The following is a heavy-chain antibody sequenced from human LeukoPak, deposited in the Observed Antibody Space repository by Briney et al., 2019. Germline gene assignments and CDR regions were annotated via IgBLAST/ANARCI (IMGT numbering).Heavy chain of an antibody. D-gene: IGHD4-17*01. V-gene: IGHV3-7*03. CDR3: AREDDYGDYDGGYNY. J-gene: IGHJ4*02. CDR2: IKQDGSEK. Sequence: QTGGSLRLSCAASGFSFSHFAMHWARQAPGKGLEWVANIKQDGSEKYYVDSVKGRFTISRDNAKNSLYLQMNSLRAEDTAVCYCAREDDYGDYDGGYNYWGQGTLVTVSS. CDR1: GFSFSHFA.